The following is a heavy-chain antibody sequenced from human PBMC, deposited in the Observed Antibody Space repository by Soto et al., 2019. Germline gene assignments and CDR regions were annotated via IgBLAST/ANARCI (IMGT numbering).Heavy chain of an antibody. CDR2: IIPILGIA. V-gene: IGHV1-69*08. Sequence: QVQLVQSGAEVKKPGSSVKVSCKASGGTFSSYTISWVRQAPGQGLEWMGRIIPILGIANYAQKFQGRVTITADKSTSTAYMELSSLRSEDTAVYYCARDEDCSGGSRYPLPDYWGQGTLVTVSS. D-gene: IGHD2-15*01. CDR1: GGTFSSYT. CDR3: ARDEDCSGGSRYPLPDY. J-gene: IGHJ4*02.